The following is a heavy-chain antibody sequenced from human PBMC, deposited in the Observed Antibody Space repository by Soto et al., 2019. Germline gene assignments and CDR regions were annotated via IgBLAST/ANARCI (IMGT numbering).Heavy chain of an antibody. Sequence: ASVKVSCKASGYTFRNHGITWVRQAPGQGLEWMGWISCYNGDTNYAQNFQGRVTMTTDTPTSTAYMELRSLRSDDTAVYYCARDPSNTSGNRIWFDPWGQGTLVTVSS. CDR3: ARDPSNTSGNRIWFDP. CDR1: GYTFRNHG. V-gene: IGHV1-18*04. J-gene: IGHJ5*02. D-gene: IGHD1-26*01. CDR2: ISCYNGDT.